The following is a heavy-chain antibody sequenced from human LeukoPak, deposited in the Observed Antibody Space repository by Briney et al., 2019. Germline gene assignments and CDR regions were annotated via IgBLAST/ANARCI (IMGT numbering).Heavy chain of an antibody. Sequence: PGGSLRLSCAASGFIFSNYGMHWVRQAPGKGLEWVSSIRSGGTYINYADSVKGRFTISRDDAKNSLYLQMNSLRAEDTAVYYCARDGIFDFWGQGTLVTVSS. J-gene: IGHJ4*02. CDR3: ARDGIFDF. CDR2: IRSGGTYI. V-gene: IGHV3-21*01. CDR1: GFIFSNYG.